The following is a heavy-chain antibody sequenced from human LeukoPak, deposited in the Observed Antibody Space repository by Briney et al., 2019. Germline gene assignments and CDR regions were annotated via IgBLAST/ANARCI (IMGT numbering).Heavy chain of an antibody. Sequence: GASVKVSCKSSGFTFTNYLLHWVRQAPGQGLEWVGRIAPSVDTTNYAQKFRDRVTMTRDTSTSTVYMELGSLRSEDTAVYSCVREESGGYFDYWGQGTLVSVSS. CDR2: IAPSVDTT. J-gene: IGHJ4*02. CDR1: GFTFTNYL. D-gene: IGHD2-8*02. V-gene: IGHV1-46*01. CDR3: VREESGGYFDY.